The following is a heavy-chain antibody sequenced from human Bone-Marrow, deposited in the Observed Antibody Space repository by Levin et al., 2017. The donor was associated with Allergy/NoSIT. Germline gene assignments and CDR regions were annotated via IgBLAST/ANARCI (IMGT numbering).Heavy chain of an antibody. Sequence: SETLSLTCAVYGGSFSGYYWSWIRQPPGKGLEWIGEINHSGSTNYNPSLKSRVTISVDTSKNQFSLKLSSVTAADTAVYYCARGASVAVAVQHWGQGTLVTVSS. D-gene: IGHD6-19*01. J-gene: IGHJ1*01. CDR3: ARGASVAVAVQH. CDR2: INHSGST. V-gene: IGHV4-34*01. CDR1: GGSFSGYY.